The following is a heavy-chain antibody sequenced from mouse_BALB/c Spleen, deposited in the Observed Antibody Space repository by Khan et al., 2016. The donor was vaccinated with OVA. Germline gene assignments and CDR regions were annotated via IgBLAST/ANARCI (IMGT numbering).Heavy chain of an antibody. V-gene: IGHV9-1*02. CDR3: ARISSYWYADF. CDR1: GFTFKNKG. D-gene: IGHD6-2*01. CDR2: ITTSPGDP. Sequence: QIQLVQSGPELKKPGETVKISCKASGFTFKNKGMTWVKQFPEKGLRWMGGITTSPGDPPYGEDFKGRFALPWETSASTAYLQINNLVNEDMATYFCARISSYWYADFWGAGTTVTVSS. J-gene: IGHJ1*01.